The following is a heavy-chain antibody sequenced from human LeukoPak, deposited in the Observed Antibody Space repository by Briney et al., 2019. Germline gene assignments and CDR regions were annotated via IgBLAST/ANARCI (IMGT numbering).Heavy chain of an antibody. D-gene: IGHD2-8*01. CDR1: GGSISNYY. CDR2: IYYTGST. Sequence: PSETLSLTCSVSGGSISNYYWSWLRQPPGKGLEWIGYIYYTGSTNYNPSFKSRVTISVDTSKNQFSLKLSSVTAADTAVYYCASGGGYCTNGVCQPFDYWGQGTLVTVSS. CDR3: ASGGGYCTNGVCQPFDY. J-gene: IGHJ4*02. V-gene: IGHV4-59*01.